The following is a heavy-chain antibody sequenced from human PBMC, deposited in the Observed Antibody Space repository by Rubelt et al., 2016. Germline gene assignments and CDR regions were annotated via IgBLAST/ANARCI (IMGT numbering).Heavy chain of an antibody. J-gene: IGHJ6*02. D-gene: IGHD3-3*01. Sequence: EVQLLESGGGLVQPGGSLRLSCAASGFTFSSYAMSWVRQAPGQGLEWVSAFSGSGGSPYYADSVKGRFTISSESAKSTQYLQMNSPRADDAAGDYWVRGRREWPGVDVWGRGTTVTVS. V-gene: IGHV3-23*01. CDR2: FSGSGGSP. CDR3: VRGRREWPGVDV. CDR1: GFTFSSYA.